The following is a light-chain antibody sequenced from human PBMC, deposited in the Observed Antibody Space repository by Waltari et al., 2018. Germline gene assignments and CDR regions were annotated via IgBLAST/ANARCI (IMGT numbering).Light chain of an antibody. CDR1: SLTTFD. CDR2: GEN. J-gene: IGLJ2*01. CDR3: NSRDTSDKHVL. V-gene: IGLV3-19*01. Sequence: SSELTQDPAVSVALGQTVTNTCQGRSLTTFDANSYQQKPGLAPLLVIRGENNRPSGITDRFSGSTSGKTASLTITGAQAEDEAVYYCNSRDTSDKHVLFGGGTKLTVL.